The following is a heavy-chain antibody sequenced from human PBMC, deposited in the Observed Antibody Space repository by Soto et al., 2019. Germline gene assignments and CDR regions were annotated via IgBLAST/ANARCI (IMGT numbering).Heavy chain of an antibody. CDR2: IYYSGST. Sequence: SETLSLTCTVSGGSISSYYWSWIRQPPGKXLEWIGYIYYSGSTNYNPSLKSRVTISVDTSKNQFSLKLSSVTAADTAVYYCARVPRYCSSTSCYSTFDPWGQGTLVTVSS. D-gene: IGHD2-2*02. V-gene: IGHV4-59*01. J-gene: IGHJ5*02. CDR3: ARVPRYCSSTSCYSTFDP. CDR1: GGSISSYY.